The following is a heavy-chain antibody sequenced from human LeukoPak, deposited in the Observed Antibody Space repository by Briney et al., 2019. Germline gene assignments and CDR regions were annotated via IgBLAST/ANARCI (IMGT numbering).Heavy chain of an antibody. Sequence: ASVKVSCKTSGYTFTGYYLHWVRQAPGQGLEWMGWINTNSGGTNYAQKFQDRVTMTRDTSISTAYMELSRLRSDDTAMYYCARNGNIDDYGNINNYGSGTIDFWGQGTLVTVSS. J-gene: IGHJ4*02. V-gene: IGHV1-2*02. D-gene: IGHD3-10*01. CDR1: GYTFTGYY. CDR2: INTNSGGT. CDR3: ARNGNIDDYGNINNYGSGTIDF.